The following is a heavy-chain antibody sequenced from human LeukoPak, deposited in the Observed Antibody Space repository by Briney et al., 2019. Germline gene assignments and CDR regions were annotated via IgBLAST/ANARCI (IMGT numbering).Heavy chain of an antibody. D-gene: IGHD6-13*01. CDR3: AKGPTSGIAFMNWFDP. V-gene: IGHV3-23*01. CDR2: ISNTGGRT. Sequence: GGSLKLFWSASGFNYSNYAMSWVRHAQGKGPEWNSDISNTGGRTYYADLMKCRFTISRYNYKNTLYMQMNSLRAENTAIYYCAKGPTSGIAFMNWFDPWGQGTLVSVSS. J-gene: IGHJ5*02. CDR1: GFNYSNYA.